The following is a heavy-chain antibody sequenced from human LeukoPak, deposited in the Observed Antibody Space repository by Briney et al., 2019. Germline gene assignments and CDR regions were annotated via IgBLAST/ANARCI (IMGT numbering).Heavy chain of an antibody. D-gene: IGHD2-2*01. Sequence: GGSLRLSCAVSGFTFSSYSMNWVRQAPGKGLEWGSSISSSSNYIYYADSVRGRFTISRDNAKNSLYLQMNSLRAEDTALYYCARLPVVGSRAGLDYWGQGTLVTVSS. V-gene: IGHV3-21*04. CDR1: GFTFSSYS. CDR3: ARLPVVGSRAGLDY. J-gene: IGHJ4*02. CDR2: ISSSSNYI.